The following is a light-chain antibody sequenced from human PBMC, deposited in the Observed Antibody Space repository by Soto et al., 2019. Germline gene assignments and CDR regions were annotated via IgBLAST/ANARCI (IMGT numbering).Light chain of an antibody. CDR1: SSNIGSNY. V-gene: IGLV1-47*01. CDR2: RNT. J-gene: IGLJ3*02. Sequence: QSVLTQPPSASGTPGQSVTISCSGSSSNIGSNYVYWYQQLPGTAPKLLIYRNTERPSGVPDRFSGSKSGTSASLAISGLRSEDEADYLCATWDDSLSGRVFGGGTKVTVL. CDR3: ATWDDSLSGRV.